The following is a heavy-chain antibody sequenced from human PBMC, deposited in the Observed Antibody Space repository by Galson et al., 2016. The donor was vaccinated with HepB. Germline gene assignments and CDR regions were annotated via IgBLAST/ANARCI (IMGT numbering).Heavy chain of an antibody. Sequence: SLRLFCAASGFSFSTYWMHWVRQAPGKGLMWVSRIKSDGSSTTYADSVKGRFTISRDNAKNTLYLQMNSLRVEDTAVYYCGRDPGSSIPVAGTGWGLGTLVTVSS. D-gene: IGHD6-19*01. V-gene: IGHV3-74*01. CDR2: IKSDGSST. CDR3: GRDPGSSIPVAGTG. CDR1: GFSFSTYW. J-gene: IGHJ4*02.